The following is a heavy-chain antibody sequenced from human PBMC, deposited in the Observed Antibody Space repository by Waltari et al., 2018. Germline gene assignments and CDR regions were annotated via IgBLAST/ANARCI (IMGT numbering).Heavy chain of an antibody. D-gene: IGHD1-26*01. J-gene: IGHJ4*02. CDR3: ARPSHSGSDWGGY. Sequence: EVQLVPSGAAVKKPGESLQLSYHGSGYSFTRFWIGWVRQMPGKGLEWMGIIYPGDSDTRYSTSFQGQVTISADKSISTAYLQWSSLKASDTAMYYCARPSHSGSDWGGYWGQGTLVTVSS. V-gene: IGHV5-51*03. CDR1: GYSFTRFW. CDR2: IYPGDSDT.